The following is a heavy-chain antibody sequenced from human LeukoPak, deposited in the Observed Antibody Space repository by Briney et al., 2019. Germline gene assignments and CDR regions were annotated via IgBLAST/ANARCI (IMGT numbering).Heavy chain of an antibody. V-gene: IGHV4-31*03. D-gene: IGHD4-17*01. J-gene: IGHJ2*01. Sequence: SETLSLTCTVSGGSISSGGYYWSWIRQHPGKGLEWIGHIYYSGSTYYNPSLKSRVIILVDTSKNQFPLKLSSVTAADTAVYYCARRAMTTAREGYFDLWGRGTLVTVSS. CDR2: IYYSGST. CDR1: GGSISSGGYY. CDR3: ARRAMTTAREGYFDL.